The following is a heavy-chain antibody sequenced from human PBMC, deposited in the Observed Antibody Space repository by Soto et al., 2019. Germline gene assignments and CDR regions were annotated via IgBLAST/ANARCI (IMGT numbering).Heavy chain of an antibody. CDR3: ARGVRIRYGMDV. Sequence: SETLSLTCAVYGGSFSGYYWSWIRQPPGKGLEWIGEINHSGSTNYNPSLKSRVTISVDTSKNQFSLELSSVTAADTAVYYCARGVRIRYGMDVWGQGTTVTVSS. CDR2: INHSGST. V-gene: IGHV4-34*01. CDR1: GGSFSGYY. J-gene: IGHJ6*02.